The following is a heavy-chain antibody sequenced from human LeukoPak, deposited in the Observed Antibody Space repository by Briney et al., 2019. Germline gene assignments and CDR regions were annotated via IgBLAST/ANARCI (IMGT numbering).Heavy chain of an antibody. D-gene: IGHD2-15*01. CDR1: GGSISISNSNW. CDR3: ARAVVGNYWYFDL. Sequence: SETLSLTCAVSGGSISISNSNWWSWVRQPPGKGLEWIGEIYHSGSTNYNPSLKSRVTISVDKSKNQFSLKLSSVTAADTAVYYCARAVVGNYWYFDLWGRGTLVTVSS. CDR2: IYHSGST. J-gene: IGHJ2*01. V-gene: IGHV4-4*02.